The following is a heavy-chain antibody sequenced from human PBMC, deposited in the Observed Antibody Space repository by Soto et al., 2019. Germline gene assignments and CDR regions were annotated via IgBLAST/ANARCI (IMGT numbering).Heavy chain of an antibody. V-gene: IGHV3-23*01. CDR2: INDNGDLT. CDR3: AKPGGATSRHYFDY. D-gene: IGHD1-26*01. J-gene: IGHJ4*02. Sequence: PGGSLRLSCAASGFTFSNYAMSWVRQAPGKGLEWVAAINDNGDLTYHADSVKGRFTISRDNPKNTLYLQMNSLRAEDTAVYYCAKPGGATSRHYFDYWGQGTLVTVSS. CDR1: GFTFSNYA.